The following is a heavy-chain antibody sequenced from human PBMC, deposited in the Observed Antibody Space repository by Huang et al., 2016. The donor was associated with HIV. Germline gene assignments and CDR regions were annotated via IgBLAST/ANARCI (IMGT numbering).Heavy chain of an antibody. CDR1: GANFRNYG. D-gene: IGHD3-16*01. J-gene: IGHJ4*02. V-gene: IGHV3-30*19. CDR2: RRYDGSEK. CDR3: VKDAWGGVSDY. Sequence: QVQLVESGGGVVQPGESLRLSCVMSGANFRNYGMPWVRQAAGQGLEWVTVRRYDGSEKYYRDSGKGRFVISRDNSNNTLYLQMSSLRLEDTAVYYCVKDAWGGVSDYWGQGAPVTVS.